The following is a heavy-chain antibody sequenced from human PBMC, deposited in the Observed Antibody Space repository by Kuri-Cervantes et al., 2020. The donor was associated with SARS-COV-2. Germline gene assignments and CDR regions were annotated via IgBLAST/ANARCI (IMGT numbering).Heavy chain of an antibody. CDR1: GYTFTSYY. J-gene: IGHJ6*02. V-gene: IGHV1-46*01. Sequence: ASVKVSCKASGYTFTSYYMHWVRQAPGQGLEWMGIIDPSGGITTYAQKFRGRVTMTRDTSTTTVYMELSSLRSEDTAVYFCARDMTYFDHYSMDVWGQGTTVTVSS. CDR2: IDPSGGIT. CDR3: ARDMTYFDHYSMDV. D-gene: IGHD3-9*01.